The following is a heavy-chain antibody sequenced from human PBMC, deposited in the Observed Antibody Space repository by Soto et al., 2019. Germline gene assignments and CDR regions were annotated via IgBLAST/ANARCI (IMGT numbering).Heavy chain of an antibody. Sequence: GGSLRLSCAASGFTFSSYAMSWVRQAPGKGLEWVSAISGSGGSTYYADSVKGRFTISRDNSKNTLYLQMNSLRAEDTAVYYCATKAPEIVPAPSPYYYGMDVWGQGTTVTVSS. CDR2: ISGSGGST. D-gene: IGHD2-2*01. J-gene: IGHJ6*02. CDR1: GFTFSSYA. CDR3: ATKAPEIVPAPSPYYYGMDV. V-gene: IGHV3-23*01.